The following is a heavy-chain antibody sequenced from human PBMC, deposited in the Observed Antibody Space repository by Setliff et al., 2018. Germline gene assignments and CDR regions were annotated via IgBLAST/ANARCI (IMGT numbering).Heavy chain of an antibody. CDR1: GYTFTTYG. CDR2: ISGYNSDA. CDR3: ARTSKGDGYRADY. Sequence: ASVKVSCKTSGYTFTTYGISWMRQAPGQRLEWMGWISGYNSDANYAQNLQGIVTLTTDTSTSAAYMELRSLKSDDTAVYYCARTSKGDGYRADYWGQVTRVTVSS. V-gene: IGHV1-18*01. D-gene: IGHD2-21*01. J-gene: IGHJ4*02.